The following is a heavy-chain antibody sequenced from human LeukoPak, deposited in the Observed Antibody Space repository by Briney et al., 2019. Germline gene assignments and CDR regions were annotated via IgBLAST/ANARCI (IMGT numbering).Heavy chain of an antibody. D-gene: IGHD4-17*01. V-gene: IGHV4-39*01. J-gene: IGHJ4*02. Sequence: SETLSLTCTVSGGSISSSSYYWGWIRQPPGKGLEWIGTIYYSGSTYYNPSLKSRVTVSVDTSKNQFSLKLSSVTAADTAVYYCARGSLVTVTPHFDYWGQGTLVTVSS. CDR1: GGSISSSSYY. CDR3: ARGSLVTVTPHFDY. CDR2: IYYSGST.